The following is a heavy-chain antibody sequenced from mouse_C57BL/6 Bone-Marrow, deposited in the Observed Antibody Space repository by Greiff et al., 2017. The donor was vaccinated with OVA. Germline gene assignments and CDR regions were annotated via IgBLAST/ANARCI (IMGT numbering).Heavy chain of an antibody. CDR2: IYPGSGST. D-gene: IGHD2-1*01. V-gene: IGHV1-55*01. CDR1: GYTFTSYW. Sequence: QVQLQQSGAELVKPGASVKMSCKASGYTFTSYWITWVKQRPGQGLEWIGDIYPGSGSTNYNEKFKSKATLTVDTSSSTDYMQLSSLTSEDSAVYYCARGIYYGNYVHWYFDVWGTGTTVTVSS. J-gene: IGHJ1*03. CDR3: ARGIYYGNYVHWYFDV.